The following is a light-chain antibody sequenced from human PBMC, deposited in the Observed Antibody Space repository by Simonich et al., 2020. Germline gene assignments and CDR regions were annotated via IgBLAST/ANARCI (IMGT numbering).Light chain of an antibody. CDR2: KAS. Sequence: DIQMTQSPSTLSASVGDRVTFTCRASQSISSWLAWYQQKPGKAPKLLIYKASSLEMGVPSRFSGSGSGTEFTLTISSLQPDDFATYYCQQYNSYSRYTFGQGTKLEIK. J-gene: IGKJ2*01. CDR3: QQYNSYSRYT. V-gene: IGKV1-5*03. CDR1: QSISSW.